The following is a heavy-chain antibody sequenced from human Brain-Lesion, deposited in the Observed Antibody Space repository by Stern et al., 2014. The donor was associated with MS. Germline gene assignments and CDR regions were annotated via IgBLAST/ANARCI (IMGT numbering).Heavy chain of an antibody. J-gene: IGHJ4*02. V-gene: IGHV3-49*03. CDR3: TRDRLDYGYSYFDY. CDR1: GFSFGDYA. D-gene: IGHD4-17*01. Sequence: EVQLVASGGGLIEPGRSLRLSCTASGFSFGDYAINWIRQAPGKGLEWVGFFRSKVYGGAAEYAASVKGRFTISRDDSKSIAYLQVNGLKTEDTAVYYCTRDRLDYGYSYFDYWGQGTLVTVSS. CDR2: FRSKVYGGAA.